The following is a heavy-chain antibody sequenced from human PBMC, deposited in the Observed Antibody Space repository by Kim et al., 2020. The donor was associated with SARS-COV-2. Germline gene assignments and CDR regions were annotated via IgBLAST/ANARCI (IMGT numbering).Heavy chain of an antibody. CDR3: ARVDSSTTTVPHFDY. J-gene: IGHJ4*02. V-gene: IGHV3-48*02. D-gene: IGHD4-17*01. CDR1: GFTFSSYC. CDR2: ISSSSSTK. Sequence: GGSLRLSCAASGFTFSSYCMNWVRQAPGKGLEWVSYISSSSSTKYYADSVKGRFTISRDNAKNLLYLQMNSLRDEDTAVYYCARVDSSTTTVPHFDYWGQGTLVTVSS.